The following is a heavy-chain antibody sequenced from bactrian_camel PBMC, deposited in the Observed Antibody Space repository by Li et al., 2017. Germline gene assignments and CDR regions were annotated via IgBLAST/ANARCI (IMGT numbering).Heavy chain of an antibody. J-gene: IGHJ4*01. D-gene: IGHD1*01. Sequence: HVQLVESGGGSVQAGGSLRLSCTASELTFEDSGMVWYRRAPGNECELVSSISADGSTYYADSVKGRFTISRDNAKNILYLQMDNIAPEDTAVYYCGSPALGRTWMCGGQGTQVTVS. CDR3: GSPALGRTWMC. CDR1: ELTFEDSG. CDR2: ISADGST. V-gene: IGHV3S55*01.